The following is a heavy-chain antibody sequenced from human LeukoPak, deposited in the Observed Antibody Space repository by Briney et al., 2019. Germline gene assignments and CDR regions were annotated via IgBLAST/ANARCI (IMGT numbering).Heavy chain of an antibody. J-gene: IGHJ2*01. D-gene: IGHD6-13*01. V-gene: IGHV3-74*01. CDR1: GFTFSSHW. Sequence: GGSLRLSCAASGFTFSSHWMHWVRQAPGKGLVWVSRINSDGSSTSYADSVKGRFTISRENAKKSLYLQMNSLRAGDTAVYYCARATYSSTWYSRYFDLWGRGTLVTVSS. CDR2: INSDGSST. CDR3: ARATYSSTWYSRYFDL.